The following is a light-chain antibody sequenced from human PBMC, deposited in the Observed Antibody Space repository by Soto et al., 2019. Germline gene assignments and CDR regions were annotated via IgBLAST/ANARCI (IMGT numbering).Light chain of an antibody. J-gene: IGKJ3*01. V-gene: IGKV3-11*01. Sequence: PGERATLSCRASQSVSSYLAWYQQKPGQAPRLLIYDAPNRATGIPARFSGSGSGTDFTLTISSLEPEDFAVYYCQQRSNWPPLFTFGPGTKVDIK. CDR3: QQRSNWPPLFT. CDR2: DAP. CDR1: QSVSSY.